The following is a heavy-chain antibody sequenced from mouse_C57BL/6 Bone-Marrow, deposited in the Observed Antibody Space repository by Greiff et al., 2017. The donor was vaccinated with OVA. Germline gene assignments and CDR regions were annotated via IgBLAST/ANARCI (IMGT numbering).Heavy chain of an antibody. CDR3: AKCPIYYYGRGYAMDY. J-gene: IGHJ4*01. V-gene: IGHV2-5*01. CDR1: GFSLTSYG. CDR2: IWRGGST. Sequence: VQLQESGPGLVQPSQSLSITCTVSGFSLTSYGVHWVRQSPGKGLEWLGVIWRGGSTDYNAAFMSRLSITKDNSKSQVFFKMNSLQADDTAIYYCAKCPIYYYGRGYAMDYWGQGTSVTVSS. D-gene: IGHD1-1*01.